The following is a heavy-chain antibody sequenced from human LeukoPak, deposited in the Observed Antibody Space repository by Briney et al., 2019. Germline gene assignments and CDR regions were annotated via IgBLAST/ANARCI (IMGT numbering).Heavy chain of an antibody. CDR1: GGSFSGYY. Sequence: SETLSLICAVYGGSFSGYYWSWIRQPPGKGLEWIGEISHSGSTNYNPSLKSRVTISVDTSKNQFSLKLSSVTAADTAVYYCAREKLSYDYVWGSYRESYYFDYWGQGTLVTVSS. CDR2: ISHSGST. J-gene: IGHJ4*02. V-gene: IGHV4-34*01. CDR3: AREKLSYDYVWGSYRESYYFDY. D-gene: IGHD3-16*02.